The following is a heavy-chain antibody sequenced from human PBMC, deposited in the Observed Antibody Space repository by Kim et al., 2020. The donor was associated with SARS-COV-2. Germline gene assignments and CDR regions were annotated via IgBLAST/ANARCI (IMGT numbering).Heavy chain of an antibody. CDR3: ARHLDLGYSSSWYSIAFFSYGMDV. J-gene: IGHJ6*02. CDR1: GGSISSSSYY. D-gene: IGHD6-13*01. V-gene: IGHV4-39*01. Sequence: SETLSLTCTVSGGSISSSSYYWGWIRQPPGKGLEWIGSIYYSGSTYYNPSLKSRVTISVDTSKNQFSLKLSSVTAADTAVYYCARHLDLGYSSSWYSIAFFSYGMDVWGQGTTFTGSS. CDR2: IYYSGST.